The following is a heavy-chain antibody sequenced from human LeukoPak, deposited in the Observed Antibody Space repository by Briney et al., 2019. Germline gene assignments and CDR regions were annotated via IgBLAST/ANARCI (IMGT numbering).Heavy chain of an antibody. Sequence: GGSLRLSCAASGFTFSDYYMSWIRQAPGKGLEWVSYISSSYTNYADSVKGRFTISRDNAKNSLYLQMNSLRAEDTAVYYCARDEGTYCSSTSCPYFDYWGQGTLVTVSS. CDR2: ISSSYT. J-gene: IGHJ4*02. CDR3: ARDEGTYCSSTSCPYFDY. V-gene: IGHV3-11*06. CDR1: GFTFSDYY. D-gene: IGHD2-2*01.